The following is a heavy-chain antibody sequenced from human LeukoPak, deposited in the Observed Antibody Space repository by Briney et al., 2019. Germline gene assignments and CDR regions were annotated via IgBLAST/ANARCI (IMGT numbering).Heavy chain of an antibody. J-gene: IGHJ5*02. CDR1: DGSITNYD. CDR3: ARGSSDSSGYYYDWFDP. Sequence: SETLSLTCTVSDGSITNYDWSWVRQPPGKGLEFIGHVHYSGTTNYNPSLRSRVTISIDTSKKHFSLKLSSVTAADTAVYYCARGSSDSSGYYYDWFDPWGQGTLVTVSS. D-gene: IGHD3-22*01. CDR2: VHYSGTT. V-gene: IGHV4-59*08.